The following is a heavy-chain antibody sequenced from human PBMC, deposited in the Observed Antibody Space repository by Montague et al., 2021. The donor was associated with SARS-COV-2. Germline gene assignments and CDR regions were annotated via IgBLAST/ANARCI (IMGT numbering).Heavy chain of an antibody. J-gene: IGHJ4*02. D-gene: IGHD1-26*01. V-gene: IGHV6-1*01. CDR1: GDSVGRDGAA. CDR2: TYYRSKWYN. CDR3: ARTSASSDY. Sequence: CAISGDSVGRDGAAWNWTRQCPSSSLERLGRTYYRSKWYNDYAVSVKSRITINPDTSKNQISLQLNSVTPEDTAVYYCARTSASSDYWGQGTLVTVSS.